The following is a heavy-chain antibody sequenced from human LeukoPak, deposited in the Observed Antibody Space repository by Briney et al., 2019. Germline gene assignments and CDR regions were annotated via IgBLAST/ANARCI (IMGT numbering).Heavy chain of an antibody. CDR3: AGLSYDSSGYRDY. CDR2: IYYSGST. CDR1: GGSISSYY. J-gene: IGHJ4*02. Sequence: PSETLSLTCTVSGGSISSYYWSWIRQPPGKGLEWIGYIYYSGSTNYNPSLKSRVTISVDTSKNQFSLKLSSVTAVDTAVYYCAGLSYDSSGYRDYWGQGTLVTVSS. V-gene: IGHV4-59*01. D-gene: IGHD3-22*01.